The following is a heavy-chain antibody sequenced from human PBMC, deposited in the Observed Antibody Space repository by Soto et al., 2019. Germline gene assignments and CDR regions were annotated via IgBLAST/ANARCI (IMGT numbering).Heavy chain of an antibody. CDR3: ARHDDGEIDD. Sequence: EVQLVETGGGSIQPGGSLRLSCAASGFTVSNYMSWVRQAPGKGLEWVSVIYSDGSTYYVDSVKGRFTISRDKSKNTLHLQMTSMRVDDTAIYYCARHDDGEIDDWGQGTLVTDSS. CDR2: IYSDGST. V-gene: IGHV3-53*02. D-gene: IGHD4-17*01. J-gene: IGHJ4*02. CDR1: GFTVSNY.